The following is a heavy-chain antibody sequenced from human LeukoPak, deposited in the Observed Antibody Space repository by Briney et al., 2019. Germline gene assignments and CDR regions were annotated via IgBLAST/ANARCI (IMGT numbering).Heavy chain of an antibody. CDR3: ARDYCSGGSCYSHYYYYYMDV. D-gene: IGHD2-15*01. CDR2: ISSSGSTI. Sequence: GGSLRLSCAASGFTFSSYEMNWVRQAPGKGLEWVSYISSSGSTIYYADSVKGRFTISRDNAKNSLYLQMNSLRAEDTAVYYYARDYCSGGSCYSHYYYYYMDVWGKGTTVTVSS. J-gene: IGHJ6*03. CDR1: GFTFSSYE. V-gene: IGHV3-48*03.